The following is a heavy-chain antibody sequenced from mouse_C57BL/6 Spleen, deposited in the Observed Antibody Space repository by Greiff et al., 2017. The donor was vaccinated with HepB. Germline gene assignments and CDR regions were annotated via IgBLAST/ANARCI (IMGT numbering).Heavy chain of an antibody. Sequence: QVQLQQPGAELVKPGASVKLSCKASGYTFTSYWMHWVKQRPGRGLEWIGRIDPNSGGTKYNEKFKSKATLTVDKPSSTAYMQLSSLTSEDSAVYYCASGGYDYDGVYAMDYWGQGTSVTVSS. CDR2: IDPNSGGT. V-gene: IGHV1-72*01. CDR3: ASGGYDYDGVYAMDY. D-gene: IGHD2-4*01. CDR1: GYTFTSYW. J-gene: IGHJ4*01.